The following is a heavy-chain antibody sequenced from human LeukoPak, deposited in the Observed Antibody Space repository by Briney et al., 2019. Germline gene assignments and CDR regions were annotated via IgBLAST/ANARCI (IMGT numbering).Heavy chain of an antibody. CDR2: INHSGST. V-gene: IGHV4-34*01. J-gene: IGHJ4*02. CDR3: ARSLGRVPGYSSGDY. Sequence: PSETRSLTCAVYGGSFSGYYWSWIRQPPGKGLEWIGEINHSGSTNYNPSLKSRVTISVDTSKTQFSLKLSSVTAADTAVYYCARSLGRVPGYSSGDYWGQGTLVTVSS. D-gene: IGHD6-19*01. CDR1: GGSFSGYY.